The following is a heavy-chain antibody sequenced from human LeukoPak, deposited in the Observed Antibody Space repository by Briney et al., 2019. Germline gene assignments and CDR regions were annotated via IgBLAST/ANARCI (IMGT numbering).Heavy chain of an antibody. CDR1: GFTLGSHS. CDR3: ARAAENYGGRFDS. J-gene: IGHJ4*02. CDR2: ISSSSSYI. Sequence: GGSLRLSCAASGFTLGSHSMNWVRQAPGKGLEWVSSISSSSSYIYYADSVKGRFTISRDNAKNSLYLQMNSLRAEDTAVYYCARAAENYGGRFDSWGQGTLVTVSS. D-gene: IGHD3-16*01. V-gene: IGHV3-21*01.